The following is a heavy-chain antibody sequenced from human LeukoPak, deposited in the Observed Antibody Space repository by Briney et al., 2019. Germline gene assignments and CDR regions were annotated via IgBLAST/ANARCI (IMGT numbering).Heavy chain of an antibody. CDR1: GYTFTNYT. CDR2: IDTNTGNP. Sequence: ASVTVSCKASGYTFTNYTINWVRLAPGQGLEWMGWIDTNTGNPTYAQGFAGRFVFSLDTSVTTTYLQISSLKAADTAVYFCTRGRDTTGYFVYWGQGTLVTVSS. CDR3: TRGRDTTGYFVY. V-gene: IGHV7-4-1*02. J-gene: IGHJ4*02. D-gene: IGHD3-22*01.